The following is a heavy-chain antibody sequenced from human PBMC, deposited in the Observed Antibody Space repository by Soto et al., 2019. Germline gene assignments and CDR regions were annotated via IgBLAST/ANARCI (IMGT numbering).Heavy chain of an antibody. J-gene: IGHJ4*02. D-gene: IGHD3-9*01. Sequence: GGSLRLSCAASGFTFSNHDMNWVRQAPGKGLEWVSSISSSSSYIYYADSVKGRFTISRDNAKNSLYLQMNSLRAEDTAVYYCARVLRYFDWPLDYWGQGTLVTVSS. V-gene: IGHV3-21*01. CDR2: ISSSSSYI. CDR3: ARVLRYFDWPLDY. CDR1: GFTFSNHD.